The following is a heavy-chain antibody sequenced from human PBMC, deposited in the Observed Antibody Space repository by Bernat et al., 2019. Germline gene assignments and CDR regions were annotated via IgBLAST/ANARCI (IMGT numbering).Heavy chain of an antibody. CDR3: AREGYTSGQNGSFDY. Sequence: QVQLVESGGGVVQPGGSLRLSCAGFGFSFSDAVMHWVRQAPGKGLEWVAGVSTDGRGKKYADNVKDRFTISQDKPTNTQSLQMISLRIDDAGIYYCAREGYTSGQNGSFDYWGQGTLVTVSS. D-gene: IGHD6-19*01. CDR2: VSTDGRGK. CDR1: GFSFSDAV. J-gene: IGHJ4*02. V-gene: IGHV3-30*04.